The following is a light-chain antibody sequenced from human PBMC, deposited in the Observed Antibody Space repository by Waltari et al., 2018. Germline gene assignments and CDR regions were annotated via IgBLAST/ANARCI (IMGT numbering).Light chain of an antibody. CDR1: QGISND. CDR2: AAS. CDR3: QQYNSYPYT. V-gene: IGKV1-16*02. Sequence: DIQITQSPYSLSASLEDKVTITCRAGQGISNDLAWFQQKPGEAPKSLIYAASSLQSGVPSKFSGSGAGTDFTLTISSMQPEDFATYYCQQYNSYPYTFGQGTKLEIK. J-gene: IGKJ2*01.